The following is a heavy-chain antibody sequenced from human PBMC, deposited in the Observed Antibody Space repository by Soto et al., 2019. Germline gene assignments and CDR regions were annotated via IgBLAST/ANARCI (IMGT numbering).Heavy chain of an antibody. J-gene: IGHJ5*02. CDR3: ATCGSSGYYGSGSYSWFDP. CDR1: GGSLTSYY. D-gene: IGHD3-10*01. Sequence: PSETLSLTCTVSGGSLTSYYWIWIRQPPGKGLEWIGSIHNSGSTNYNPSLKGRVTISLDTPKKQFSLKVSSVTAADTAVYYCATCGSSGYYGSGSYSWFDPWGQGTLVTVSS. CDR2: IHNSGST. V-gene: IGHV4-4*09.